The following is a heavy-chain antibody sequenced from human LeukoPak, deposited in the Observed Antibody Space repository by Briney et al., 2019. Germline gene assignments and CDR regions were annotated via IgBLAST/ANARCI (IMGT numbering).Heavy chain of an antibody. Sequence: GRSLRLSCAASGFTFSSYGMHWVRQAPGKGLEWVAVISYDGSNKYYADSVKGRITISRDNSKNTLYLQMNSLRAEDTAVYYCAKSRDYGDYNEYFQHWGQGTLVTVSS. V-gene: IGHV3-30*18. CDR3: AKSRDYGDYNEYFQH. D-gene: IGHD4-17*01. CDR1: GFTFSSYG. CDR2: ISYDGSNK. J-gene: IGHJ1*01.